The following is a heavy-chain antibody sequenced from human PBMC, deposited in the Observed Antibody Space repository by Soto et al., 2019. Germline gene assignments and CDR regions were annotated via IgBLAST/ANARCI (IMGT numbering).Heavy chain of an antibody. CDR1: GGSISSGGYY. Sequence: QVQLQESGPGLVKPSQTLSLTCTVSGGSISSGGYYWSWIRQHPGKGLEWIGYIYYSGSTYYNPSLKSRVTISVYTSKNQFSLKLSSVTAAHTAVYYCARVGYGVYEEGWFDPWGQGTLVTVSS. D-gene: IGHD4-17*01. V-gene: IGHV4-31*03. CDR2: IYYSGST. CDR3: ARVGYGVYEEGWFDP. J-gene: IGHJ5*02.